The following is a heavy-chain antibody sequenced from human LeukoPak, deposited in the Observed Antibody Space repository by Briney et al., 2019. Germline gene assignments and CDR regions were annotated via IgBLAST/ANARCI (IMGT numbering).Heavy chain of an antibody. CDR1: GFTFSSYG. CDR3: AKDRGVAIAARGNWFDP. CDR2: IWYDGSNK. J-gene: IGHJ5*02. V-gene: IGHV3-33*06. D-gene: IGHD6-6*01. Sequence: GGSLRLSCAASGFTFSSYGMHWVRQAPGKGLEWVAVIWYDGSNKYYADSVKGRFTISRDNSKNTLYLQMNSLRAEDTAVYYCAKDRGVAIAARGNWFDPWGQGTLVTVSS.